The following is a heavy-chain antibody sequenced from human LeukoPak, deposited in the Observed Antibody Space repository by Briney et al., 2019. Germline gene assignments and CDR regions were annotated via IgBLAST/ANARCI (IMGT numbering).Heavy chain of an antibody. CDR1: GFTFSSYS. CDR3: ARGRFLEWLLLELDY. Sequence: SGGSLRLSCAASGFTFSSYSMNWVRQAPGKGRDWVSSISSSSSYIYYADSVKGRFTISRDNAKNSLYLQMNSLRAEDTAVYYCARGRFLEWLLLELDYWGQGTLVTVSS. J-gene: IGHJ4*02. V-gene: IGHV3-21*01. CDR2: ISSSSSYI. D-gene: IGHD3-3*01.